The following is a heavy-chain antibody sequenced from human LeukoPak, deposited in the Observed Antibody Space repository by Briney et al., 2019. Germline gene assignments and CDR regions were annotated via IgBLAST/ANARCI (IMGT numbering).Heavy chain of an antibody. D-gene: IGHD5-18*01. CDR2: IKRDGSEK. CDR1: GFTFSTYL. CDR3: ASRGYSYGKVY. V-gene: IGHV3-7*01. Sequence: PGGSLRLSCAASGFTFSTYLMSWVRQAPGNVLEWVANIKRDGSEKYYVDSMKGRFTISRDNSKKSLYLQMNSLRGEDMDVYYCASRGYSYGKVYWGQGTLVTVSS. J-gene: IGHJ4*02.